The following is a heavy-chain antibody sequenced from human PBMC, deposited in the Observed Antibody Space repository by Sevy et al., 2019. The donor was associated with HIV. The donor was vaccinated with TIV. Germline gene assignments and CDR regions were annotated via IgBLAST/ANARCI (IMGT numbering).Heavy chain of an antibody. V-gene: IGHV3-74*01. CDR1: GFTFSRYW. D-gene: IGHD2-2*01. CDR3: VRAGGDTVVVTTAIGILVMDV. J-gene: IGHJ6*02. CDR2: INSDGSST. Sequence: GGSLRLSCAASGFTFSRYWMHWVSQVPGKGLVWVSRINSDGSSTSYADSVRGRFTISRDNAKNTLYLQMNSLRAEDTAVYYCVRAGGDTVVVTTAIGILVMDVWGQGTTVTVSS.